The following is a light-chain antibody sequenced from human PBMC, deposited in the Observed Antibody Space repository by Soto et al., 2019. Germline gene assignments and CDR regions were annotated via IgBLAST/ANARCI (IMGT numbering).Light chain of an antibody. CDR1: QSMNDW. J-gene: IGKJ1*01. Sequence: DIQMTQSPATLSASVGDRVTITCRSSQSMNDWLAWYQQKPGKAPKVLIYDASSLQSGVPSRFSGSGSGTDFTLTIDSLQADDVAIYYCLRYNAFSQTFGQGTKVEI. V-gene: IGKV1-5*01. CDR2: DAS. CDR3: LRYNAFSQT.